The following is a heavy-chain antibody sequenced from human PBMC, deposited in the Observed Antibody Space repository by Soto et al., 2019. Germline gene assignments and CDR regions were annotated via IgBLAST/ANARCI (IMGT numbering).Heavy chain of an antibody. D-gene: IGHD6-19*01. CDR1: GFAFSRFP. V-gene: IGHV3-74*01. CDR3: ATMAGTYPY. J-gene: IGHJ4*02. Sequence: GGSLRLSCAASGFAFSRFPMHWVRQAPGKGLVWFSRIDPDGSDTTYADSVKGRFTISRDNAKNIVYLQMSSLRAEDTALYYCATMAGTYPYWGQGTLVTVSS. CDR2: IDPDGSDT.